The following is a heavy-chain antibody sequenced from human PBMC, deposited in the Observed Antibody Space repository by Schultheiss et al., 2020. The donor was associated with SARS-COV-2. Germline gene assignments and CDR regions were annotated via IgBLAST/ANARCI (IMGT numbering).Heavy chain of an antibody. J-gene: IGHJ6*03. CDR2: IYSGGST. CDR1: GFTFSSYG. D-gene: IGHD2/OR15-2a*01. V-gene: IGHV3-NL1*01. CDR3: ARDFSLSYYMDV. Sequence: GGSLRLSCAASGFTFSSYGMHWVRQAPGKGLEWVSVIYSGGSTYYADSVKGRFTISRDNSKNTLYLEMNSLRAEDTAVYYCARDFSLSYYMDVWGKGTTVTVSS.